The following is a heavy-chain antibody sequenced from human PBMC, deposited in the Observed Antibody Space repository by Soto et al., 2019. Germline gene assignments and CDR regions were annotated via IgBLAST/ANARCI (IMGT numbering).Heavy chain of an antibody. J-gene: IGHJ4*02. Sequence: PGGSLRLSCAASGFTFSSYGMHWVRQAPGKGLEWVAVISYDGSNKYYADSVKGRFTISRDNSKNTLYLQMNSLRAEDTAVYYCAKVRSALVRLFFPFDYWGQGTLVTVSS. CDR3: AKVRSALVRLFFPFDY. V-gene: IGHV3-30*18. CDR2: ISYDGSNK. CDR1: GFTFSSYG. D-gene: IGHD5-12*01.